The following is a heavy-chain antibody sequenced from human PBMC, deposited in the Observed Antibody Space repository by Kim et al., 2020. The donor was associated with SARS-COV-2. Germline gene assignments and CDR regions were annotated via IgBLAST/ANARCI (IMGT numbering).Heavy chain of an antibody. D-gene: IGHD6-19*01. V-gene: IGHV3-33*01. CDR3: ARELYSSGWYRGYYYYYGMDV. J-gene: IGHJ6*02. Sequence: GGSLRLSCAASGFTFSSYGMHWVRQAPGKGLEWVAVIWYDGSNKYYADSVKGRFTISRDNSKNTLYLQMNSLRAEDTAVYYCARELYSSGWYRGYYYYYGMDVWGQGTTVTVSS. CDR2: IWYDGSNK. CDR1: GFTFSSYG.